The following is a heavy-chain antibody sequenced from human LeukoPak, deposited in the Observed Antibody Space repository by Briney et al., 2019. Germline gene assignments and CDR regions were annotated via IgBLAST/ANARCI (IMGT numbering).Heavy chain of an antibody. Sequence: ASVKVSCKASGYTFTGYYMHWVRQAPGQGLEWMGWINPNSGGTNYAQKFQGRVTMTRDTSISTAYMELSRLRSDDTAVYYCARDRTTYSGSYRGWFDPWGQGTLVTVSS. CDR2: INPNSGGT. CDR1: GYTFTGYY. D-gene: IGHD1-26*01. V-gene: IGHV1-2*02. CDR3: ARDRTTYSGSYRGWFDP. J-gene: IGHJ5*02.